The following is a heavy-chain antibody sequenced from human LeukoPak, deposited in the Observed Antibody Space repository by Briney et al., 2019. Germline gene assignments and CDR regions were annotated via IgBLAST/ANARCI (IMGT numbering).Heavy chain of an antibody. CDR1: GFTFSTYE. CDR2: IRGGGSNI. CDR3: ARTPTYGFWSGYTLDV. D-gene: IGHD3-3*01. J-gene: IGHJ6*02. Sequence: GGSLRLSCAASGFTFSTYEMNWVRQAPGKGLEWVSYIRGGGSNIYYADSVKGRFTVSRDDAKNSLYLQMNSLRAEDTAVYYCARTPTYGFWSGYTLDVWGQGTTVTVSS. V-gene: IGHV3-48*03.